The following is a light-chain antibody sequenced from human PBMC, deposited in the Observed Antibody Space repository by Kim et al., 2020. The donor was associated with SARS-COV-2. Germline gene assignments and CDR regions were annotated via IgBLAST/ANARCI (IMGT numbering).Light chain of an antibody. Sequence: SITISGTGTSSDVGGYNYVSWYQQHPGKAPKLMIYDVRNRPSGVSKRFSGSKSGNTASLTISGLQAEDEADYYCSSYTSSSTLVVFGGGTQLTVL. CDR3: SSYTSSSTLVV. CDR2: DVR. J-gene: IGLJ2*01. V-gene: IGLV2-14*03. CDR1: SSDVGGYNY.